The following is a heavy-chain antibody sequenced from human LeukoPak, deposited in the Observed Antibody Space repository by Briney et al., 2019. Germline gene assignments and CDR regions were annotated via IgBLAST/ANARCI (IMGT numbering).Heavy chain of an antibody. D-gene: IGHD3-16*01. CDR3: ARTSYGVIFDCFDP. CDR1: GYTLTELS. V-gene: IGHV1-24*01. CDR2: FDPEDGET. J-gene: IGHJ5*02. Sequence: GASVKVSCKVSGYTLTELSMHWVRQAPGKGLEWMGGFDPEDGETIYAQKFQGRVTMTEDTSTDTAYMELSSLRSEDTAVYYCARTSYGVIFDCFDPWGQGTLVTVSS.